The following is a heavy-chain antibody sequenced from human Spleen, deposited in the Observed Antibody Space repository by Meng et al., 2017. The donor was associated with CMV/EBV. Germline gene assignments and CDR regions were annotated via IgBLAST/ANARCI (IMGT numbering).Heavy chain of an antibody. CDR1: GFTFSSYS. Sequence: GESLKISCAASGFTFSSYSMNWVRQAPGKGLEWVSSISSSSSYIYYAESVKGRFTISRDNAKNSLYLQMSSLRAEDTAVYYCARDQGYCTKGICHDGYYYGMDVWGQGTTVTVSS. D-gene: IGHD2-8*01. V-gene: IGHV3-21*01. CDR2: ISSSSSYI. CDR3: ARDQGYCTKGICHDGYYYGMDV. J-gene: IGHJ6*02.